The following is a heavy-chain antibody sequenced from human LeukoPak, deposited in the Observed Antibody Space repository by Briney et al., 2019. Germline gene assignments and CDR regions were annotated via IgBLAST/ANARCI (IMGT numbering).Heavy chain of an antibody. CDR3: VRKVAAAAYFDY. CDR1: GYTFTDYY. J-gene: IGHJ4*02. Sequence: ASVKVSCKASGYTFTDYYMHWVRQAPGQGLEWMGWINPNSGGTNYAQKFQGRVTMTRDTSISTAYMGLSRLRSDDTAVYYCVRKVAAAAYFDYWGQETLVTVSS. D-gene: IGHD6-13*01. V-gene: IGHV1-2*02. CDR2: INPNSGGT.